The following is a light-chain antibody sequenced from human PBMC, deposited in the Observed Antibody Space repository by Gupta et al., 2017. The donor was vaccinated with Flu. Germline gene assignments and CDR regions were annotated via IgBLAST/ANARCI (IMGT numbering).Light chain of an antibody. CDR1: QTFGNF. V-gene: IGKV3-11*01. J-gene: IGKJ2*02. CDR3: QHQNYRPASRT. Sequence: EIFLRKSPATLPLSPGARATLSCMVIQTFGNFLAWHQPKPCQSPMLLICHASNVAMCRTANFSGSGRGTDFNLTINSREPEDFEVYYCQHQNYRPASRTFGQGTRLEMK. CDR2: HAS.